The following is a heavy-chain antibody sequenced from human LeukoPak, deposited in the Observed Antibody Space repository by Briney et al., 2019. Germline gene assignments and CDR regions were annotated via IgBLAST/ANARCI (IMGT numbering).Heavy chain of an antibody. V-gene: IGHV4-31*03. D-gene: IGHD2-21*02. J-gene: IGHJ3*02. CDR3: ARDVVVTSSPDAFDI. CDR2: ISNSGTT. CDR1: GDSVTSGGYF. Sequence: PSQTLSLTCTVSGDSVTSGGYFWTWICQHPGKGLEWIGYISNSGTTSYNPSLKSRVSISVDTSNNQFSLKLSSVTAADTAVYYCARDVVVTSSPDAFDIWGQGTMVTVSS.